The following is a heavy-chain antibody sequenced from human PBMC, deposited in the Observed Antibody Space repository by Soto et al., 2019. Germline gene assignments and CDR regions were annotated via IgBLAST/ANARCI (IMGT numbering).Heavy chain of an antibody. CDR3: ARHCSGGSCYSFDP. CDR2: ISAYNGNT. J-gene: IGHJ5*02. Sequence: ASVKVSCKASGYTFTSYAISWVRQAPGQGLAWMGWISAYNGNTNYAQKLQGRVTMTTDTSTSTAYLELRSLRSDDTAVYYCARHCSGGSCYSFDPWGQGTLVTVSS. V-gene: IGHV1-18*04. D-gene: IGHD2-15*01. CDR1: GYTFTSYA.